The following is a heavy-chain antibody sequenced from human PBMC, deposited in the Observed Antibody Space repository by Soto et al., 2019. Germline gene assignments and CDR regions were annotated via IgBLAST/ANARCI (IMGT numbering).Heavy chain of an antibody. V-gene: IGHV3-30*18. J-gene: IGHJ4*02. CDR3: AKGTSDDYGDYLPFDY. Sequence: QVQLVESGGGVVQPGRSLRLSCAASGFTFSSYGMHWVRQAPGKGLEWVAVISYDGSNEYYADSVKGRFTISRDNSKNTLYLQMNSLRAEDTAVYYCAKGTSDDYGDYLPFDYWGQGTLVTVSS. D-gene: IGHD4-17*01. CDR2: ISYDGSNE. CDR1: GFTFSSYG.